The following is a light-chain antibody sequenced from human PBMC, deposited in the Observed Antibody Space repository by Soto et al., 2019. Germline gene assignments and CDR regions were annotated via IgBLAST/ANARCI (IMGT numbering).Light chain of an antibody. Sequence: QSVLTQPASVSGSPGQSITISCTGSSTDVGGYNYVSWYQQHPGKAPKVMIYEVSNRPSGVSNRFSGSKSGNTASLTISGLQAEVEADYYCSSYTSSSTYVFGTGTKVTVL. V-gene: IGLV2-14*01. CDR2: EVS. CDR3: SSYTSSSTYV. J-gene: IGLJ1*01. CDR1: STDVGGYNY.